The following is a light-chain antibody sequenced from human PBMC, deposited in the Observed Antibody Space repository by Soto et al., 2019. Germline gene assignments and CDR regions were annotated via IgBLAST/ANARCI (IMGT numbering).Light chain of an antibody. V-gene: IGKV1-39*01. J-gene: IGKJ1*01. CDR1: QNINNY. CDR3: QQSYNTPRT. CDR2: TAS. Sequence: DIQMTQSPSSLSASVGDRVTITCRASQNINNYLNWYQQKPGKAPNLLIYTASSLQSGVPSRFSGSGSGTDFTLTISTLQPEDFATYYCQQSYNTPRTFGQGTKVEIK.